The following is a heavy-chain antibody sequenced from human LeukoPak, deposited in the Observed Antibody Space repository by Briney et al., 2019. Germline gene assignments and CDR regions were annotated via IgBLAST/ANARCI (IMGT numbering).Heavy chain of an antibody. Sequence: GGSLRLSCAASGFTFSSYGMHCVRQAPGKGLEWVAFIRYDGSNKYYADSVKGRFTISRDNSKNTLYLQMNSLRAEDTAVYYCAKGDVLLWFGERFDPWGQGTLVTVSS. CDR3: AKGDVLLWFGERFDP. CDR2: IRYDGSNK. CDR1: GFTFSSYG. D-gene: IGHD3-10*01. J-gene: IGHJ5*02. V-gene: IGHV3-30*02.